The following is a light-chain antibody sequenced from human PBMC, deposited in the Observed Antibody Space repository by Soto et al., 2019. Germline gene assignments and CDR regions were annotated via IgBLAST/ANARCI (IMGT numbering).Light chain of an antibody. J-gene: IGKJ5*01. CDR3: QQYDTSPPT. CDR1: QTIASRY. V-gene: IGKV3-20*01. CDR2: RTF. Sequence: EIVLTQSPGTLSMSPGERATLSCRASQTIASRYLAWYQHQPGQAPRLLIYRTFARAPGIPDRFSGGGSGTDFTLTISRLEREDFAVYYCQQYDTSPPTFDQGKRLEIK.